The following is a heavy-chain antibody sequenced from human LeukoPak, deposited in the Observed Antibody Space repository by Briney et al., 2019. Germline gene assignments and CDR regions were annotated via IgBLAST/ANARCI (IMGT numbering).Heavy chain of an antibody. D-gene: IGHD2-2*01. J-gene: IGHJ3*02. CDR2: ISGSGDST. CDR3: AKLKGKDGVRDSYDM. CDR1: GFTFSNYG. Sequence: GGTLRLSCAASGFTFSNYGMSWVRQAPGKGLEWVSAISGSGDSTYYADSVKGRFTISRDNSKNTLYLQMKGLRAEDTALYYCAKLKGKDGVRDSYDMWGPGTMVTISA. V-gene: IGHV3-23*01.